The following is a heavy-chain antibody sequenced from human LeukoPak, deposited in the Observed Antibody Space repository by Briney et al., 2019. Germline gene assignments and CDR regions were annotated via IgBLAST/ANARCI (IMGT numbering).Heavy chain of an antibody. D-gene: IGHD5-18*01. CDR3: AKDRWNTVMAHFDY. CDR1: GFAFSNYA. CDR2: ISGSGGST. J-gene: IGHJ4*02. Sequence: PGGPLRLSCAAAGFAFSNYAMSWVRQATGKGLEWVSGISGSGGSTYYADSVKGRFTISRDNSKNTLYLQMNSLRAEDTAVYYCAKDRWNTVMAHFDYWGQGTLVTVSS. V-gene: IGHV3-23*01.